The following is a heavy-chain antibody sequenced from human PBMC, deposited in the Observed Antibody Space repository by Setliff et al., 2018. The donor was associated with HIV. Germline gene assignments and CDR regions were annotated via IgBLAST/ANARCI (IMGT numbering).Heavy chain of an antibody. Sequence: GGSLRLSCAVSGLILSDQFIDWVRQAPGKGLEWVGRTRSRAYSYTTQYAASVKDRFTISRDDSKNTLYLQMNSLRVEDTAVYYCTRAVVLTIGCLDSWGQGKMVTVSS. V-gene: IGHV3-72*01. CDR2: TRSRAYSYTT. D-gene: IGHD3-3*01. CDR3: TRAVVLTIGCLDS. J-gene: IGHJ4*02. CDR1: GLILSDQF.